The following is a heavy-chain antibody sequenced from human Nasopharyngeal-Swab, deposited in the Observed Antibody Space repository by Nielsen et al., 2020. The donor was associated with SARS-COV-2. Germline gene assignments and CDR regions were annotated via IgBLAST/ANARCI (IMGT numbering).Heavy chain of an antibody. J-gene: IGHJ6*02. D-gene: IGHD3-3*01. CDR2: INPNSGGT. V-gene: IGHV1-2*06. Sequence: ASVKVSCKASGYTFTGYYMHWVRQAPGQGLEWMGRINPNSGGTNYAQKFQGRVTMTRDTSISTAYMELSRLRSDDTAVYYCARVGITNWDFGFWSGYFGPPYYYYGMDVWGQGTTVTVSS. CDR1: GYTFTGYY. CDR3: ARVGITNWDFGFWSGYFGPPYYYYGMDV.